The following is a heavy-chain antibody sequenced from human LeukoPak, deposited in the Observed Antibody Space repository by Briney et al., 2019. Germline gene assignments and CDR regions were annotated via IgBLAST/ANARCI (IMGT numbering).Heavy chain of an antibody. CDR1: GYTFTGYY. D-gene: IGHD6-13*01. V-gene: IGHV1-2*02. J-gene: IGHJ4*02. Sequence: ASVKVSCKASGYTFTGYYMHWVRQAPGQGLEWMGWINPNSGGTNYAQKFQGRVTMTRATSISTAYMELSRLRSDDTAVYYCARDSNPIAAAGQGYWGQGTLVTVSS. CDR3: ARDSNPIAAAGQGY. CDR2: INPNSGGT.